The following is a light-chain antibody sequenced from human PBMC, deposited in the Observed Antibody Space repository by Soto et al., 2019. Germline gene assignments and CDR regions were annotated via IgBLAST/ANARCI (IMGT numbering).Light chain of an antibody. Sequence: EFVLTQSPGTLSLSPGERATLSCRASQSISSSFLAWYQQKPGQAPRLLIYGASSRGTGIPDRFSGSGSGTDFTLTIIRLETEDFAVYYCQHYCSSHPFAVGGGTKVEIK. CDR1: QSISSSF. J-gene: IGKJ4*01. V-gene: IGKV3-20*01. CDR3: QHYCSSHPFA. CDR2: GAS.